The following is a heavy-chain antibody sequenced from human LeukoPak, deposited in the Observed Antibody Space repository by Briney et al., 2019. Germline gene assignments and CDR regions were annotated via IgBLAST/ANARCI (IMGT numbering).Heavy chain of an antibody. V-gene: IGHV4-39*01. J-gene: IGHJ4*02. CDR1: GGSISSSNYH. CDR2: VYYSGST. Sequence: SETLSLTCTVSGGSISSSNYHWGWIRQPPGEGLQWIGGVYYSGSTNYNPSLKSRGTISVDTSKNKFSLNLSPVPAADTAVYYCARLAAATAGQRYFDYWGQGTLVTVSS. D-gene: IGHD6-13*01. CDR3: ARLAAATAGQRYFDY.